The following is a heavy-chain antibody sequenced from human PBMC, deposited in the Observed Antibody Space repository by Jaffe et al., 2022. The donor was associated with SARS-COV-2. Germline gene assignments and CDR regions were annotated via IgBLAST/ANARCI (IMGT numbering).Heavy chain of an antibody. CDR2: ISYDGTNK. CDR3: ARGDCSSTTCPLDY. J-gene: IGHJ4*02. V-gene: IGHV3-30*04. D-gene: IGHD2-2*01. Sequence: QVQLVESGGGVVQPARSLRLSCAASGFTFSNYAMHWVRQAPGKGLEWVAVISYDGTNKYYADSVKGRFTISRDNSKNTLYLQMNSLRVEGTAVYYCARGDCSSTTCPLDYWGQGTLVTVSS. CDR1: GFTFSNYA.